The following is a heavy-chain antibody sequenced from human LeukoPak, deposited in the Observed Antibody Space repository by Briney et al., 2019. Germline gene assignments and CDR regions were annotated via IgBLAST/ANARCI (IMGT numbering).Heavy chain of an antibody. CDR3: ARLIRYCSSTSCYMDY. CDR1: GYTFTSYG. D-gene: IGHD2-2*02. Sequence: ASVKVSCKASGYTFTSYGLRWVRQAPGQGLKWMGWISAYNGNTNYAQKLQGRVTMTTDTSTSTAYMELRSLRSDDTAVYYCARLIRYCSSTSCYMDYWGQGTLVTVSS. J-gene: IGHJ4*02. V-gene: IGHV1-18*01. CDR2: ISAYNGNT.